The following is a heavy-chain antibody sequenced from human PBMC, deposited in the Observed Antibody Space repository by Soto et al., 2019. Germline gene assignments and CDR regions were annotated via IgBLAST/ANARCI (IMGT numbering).Heavy chain of an antibody. V-gene: IGHV5-10-1*01. J-gene: IGHJ4*02. CDR1: GYSFTSYW. CDR3: ATSNDYGDYYFDY. CDR2: IDPSDSYT. Sequence: GESLKISCKGSGYSFTSYWISWVRQMPGKGLEWMGRIDPSDSYTNYSPSFQGHVTISADKSISTAYLQWSSLKASDTAMYYCATSNDYGDYYFDYWGQGTLVTVYS. D-gene: IGHD4-17*01.